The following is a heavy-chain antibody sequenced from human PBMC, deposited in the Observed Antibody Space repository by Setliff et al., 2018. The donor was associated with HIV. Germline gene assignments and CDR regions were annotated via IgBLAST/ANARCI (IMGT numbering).Heavy chain of an antibody. CDR3: ARETMYDSRGYLSHYFDY. J-gene: IGHJ4*02. D-gene: IGHD3-22*01. Sequence: PGGSLRLSCAASGFTFSSYGMHWVRQALGKGLDWVSAISGSAGSTYYADSVKGRFTISRDNSKNTLYLQMNSLRVEDTAVYYCARETMYDSRGYLSHYFDYWGQGTPVTVSS. CDR2: ISGSAGST. V-gene: IGHV3-23*01. CDR1: GFTFSSYG.